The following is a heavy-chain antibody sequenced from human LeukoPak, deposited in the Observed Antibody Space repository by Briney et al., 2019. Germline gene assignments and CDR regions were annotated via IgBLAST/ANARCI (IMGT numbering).Heavy chain of an antibody. CDR2: ISAYNGNT. CDR1: GYTFTSYG. CDR3: ARDSGTLLRGSRRGYDGNYYYMDV. V-gene: IGHV1-18*01. J-gene: IGHJ6*03. Sequence: ASVKVSCKASGYTFTSYGISWVRQAPGQGLEWMGWISAYNGNTNYAQKLQGRVTMTTDTSTSTAYMELRSLRSDDTAVYYCARDSGTLLRGSRRGYDGNYYYMDVWGKGTTVTISS. D-gene: IGHD3-10*01.